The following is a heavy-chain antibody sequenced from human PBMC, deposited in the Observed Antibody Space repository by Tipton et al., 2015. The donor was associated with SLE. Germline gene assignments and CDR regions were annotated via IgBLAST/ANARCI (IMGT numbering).Heavy chain of an antibody. J-gene: IGHJ6*03. D-gene: IGHD5-18*01. CDR1: GGSIRSGGYS. CDR2: IYESGST. CDR3: ARVPDSSGSRANYVPTDV. V-gene: IGHV4-31*03. Sequence: TLSLTCSVSGGSIRSGGYSWGWIRQHPGKGLEWIGYIYESGSTHYNPSLKSRVFISADTSKSQFSLILSSVTAADTAVYYCARVPDSSGSRANYVPTDVWAKGSAVTV.